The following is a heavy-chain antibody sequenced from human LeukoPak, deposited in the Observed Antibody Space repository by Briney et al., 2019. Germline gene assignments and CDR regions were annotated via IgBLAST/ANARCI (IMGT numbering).Heavy chain of an antibody. CDR3: AKDKGSGTYPPY. J-gene: IGHJ4*02. D-gene: IGHD1-26*01. CDR2: ISGSGGST. V-gene: IGHV3-23*01. Sequence: PGGSLRLSCAASGFTFSSFALSWVRQGPGKGLEWVSGISGSGGSTYYADSVKGRFTISRDNCNNRLYLHMNSLRAEDTAVYYCAKDKGSGTYPPYWGQGTLVTVSS. CDR1: GFTFSSFA.